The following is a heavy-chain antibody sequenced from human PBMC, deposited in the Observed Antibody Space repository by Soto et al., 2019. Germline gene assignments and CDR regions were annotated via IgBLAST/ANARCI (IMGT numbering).Heavy chain of an antibody. D-gene: IGHD3-22*01. J-gene: IGHJ3*02. Sequence: SETLSLTCTVSGGSISDYYWSWIRQPPGKGLEWIGYIYYTGSTNYNPSLKSRITISVDTSKNQFSLKLSSVTAADTAVYYCARIPHYYDSSGPYLKSAFDIWGQGTMVTVSS. CDR1: GGSISDYY. CDR3: ARIPHYYDSSGPYLKSAFDI. CDR2: IYYTGST. V-gene: IGHV4-59*08.